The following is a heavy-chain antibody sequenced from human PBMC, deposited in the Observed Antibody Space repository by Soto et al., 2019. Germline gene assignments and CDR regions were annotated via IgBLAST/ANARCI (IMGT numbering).Heavy chain of an antibody. J-gene: IGHJ4*02. D-gene: IGHD3-3*01. CDR3: TAMRWNFWSTD. CDR2: LKSVSYGGKA. Sequence: EVQLVDSGGGLVKPGGSLTLSCAVSGFPINKAWMGWVRQGPGKGLEWVGRLKSVSYGGKAEFTAPVKDRFTISRDDSKNMMYLHMNSLKAEDTAVYFCTAMRWNFWSTDWGQGTLVTVSS. CDR1: GFPINKAW. V-gene: IGHV3-15*01.